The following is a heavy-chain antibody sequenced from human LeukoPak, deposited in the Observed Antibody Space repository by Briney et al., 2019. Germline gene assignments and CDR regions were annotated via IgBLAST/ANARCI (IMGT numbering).Heavy chain of an antibody. J-gene: IGHJ3*02. CDR1: GGSISSYY. Sequence: SETLSLTCTVSGGSISSYYWSWIRQPPGKGLEWIGYIYYSGSTNYNPSLKSRVTISVDTSKNQFSLNLISVTAADTAVYYCARNRYGFAFDIWGQGTMVTVSS. V-gene: IGHV4-59*01. CDR3: ARNRYGFAFDI. CDR2: IYYSGST. D-gene: IGHD4-17*01.